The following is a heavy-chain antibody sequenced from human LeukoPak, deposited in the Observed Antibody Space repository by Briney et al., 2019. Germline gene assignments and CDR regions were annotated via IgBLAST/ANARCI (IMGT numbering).Heavy chain of an antibody. V-gene: IGHV3-11*06. CDR3: ARDPWGYGPGAFDI. CDR1: GFTFSDYY. D-gene: IGHD3-16*01. Sequence: GGSLRLSCAASGFTFSDYYMSWIRQAPGKGLERASYISSSSSYTNYADSVKGRFTISRANSKYTLYLQMNSLRAEDTAVYYCARDPWGYGPGAFDIWGQGTMVTVSS. CDR2: ISSSSSYT. J-gene: IGHJ3*02.